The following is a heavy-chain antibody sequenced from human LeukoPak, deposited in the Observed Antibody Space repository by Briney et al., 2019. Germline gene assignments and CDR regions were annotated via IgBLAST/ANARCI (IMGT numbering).Heavy chain of an antibody. CDR3: ARDVPMHYVSSGDAFDI. CDR2: ISSSGSTI. J-gene: IGHJ3*02. D-gene: IGHD3-22*01. V-gene: IGHV3-11*01. Sequence: PGGSLRLSCAASGFTFSDYYMSWIRQAPGKGLEWVSYISSSGSTIYYADSVKGRFTISRDNAKNSLYLQMNSLRAEDTAVYYCARDVPMHYVSSGDAFDIWGQGTMVTVSS. CDR1: GFTFSDYY.